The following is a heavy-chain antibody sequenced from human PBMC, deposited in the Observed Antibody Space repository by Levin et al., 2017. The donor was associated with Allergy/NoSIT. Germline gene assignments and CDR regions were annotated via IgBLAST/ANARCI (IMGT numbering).Heavy chain of an antibody. V-gene: IGHV1-69*06. CDR2: IIPIFGTA. Sequence: ASVKVSCKASGGTFSSYAISWVRQAPGQGLEWMGGIIPIFGTANYAQKFQGRVTITADKSTSTAYMELSSLRSEDTAVYYCARAIAAAAIRVDAFDSWGQGTMVTVSS. D-gene: IGHD6-13*01. CDR1: GGTFSSYA. CDR3: ARAIAAAAIRVDAFDS. J-gene: IGHJ3*02.